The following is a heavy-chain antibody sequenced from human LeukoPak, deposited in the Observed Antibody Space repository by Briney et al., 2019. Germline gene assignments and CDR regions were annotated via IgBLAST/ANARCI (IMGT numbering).Heavy chain of an antibody. V-gene: IGHV3-23*01. CDR2: ISGSGGGT. CDR1: GFTFPDYA. Sequence: PGGSLRLSCVASGFTFPDYAMHWVRQPPGKGLEWVSAISGSGGGTYYADSVKGRFTVSRDNSKNTLFLQMNSLRAEDTAVYYCAKDGGLWVSAHWGDSWGRGTLVTVSS. J-gene: IGHJ4*02. D-gene: IGHD7-27*01. CDR3: AKDGGLWVSAHWGDS.